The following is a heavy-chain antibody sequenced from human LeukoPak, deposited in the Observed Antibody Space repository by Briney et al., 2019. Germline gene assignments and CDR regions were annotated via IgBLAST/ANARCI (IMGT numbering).Heavy chain of an antibody. J-gene: IGHJ4*02. V-gene: IGHV3-21*01. D-gene: IGHD6-13*01. CDR2: ISSSSSYI. CDR3: ARDPDRTYSSSWYYFDY. Sequence: GGSLRPSCAASGFTFSSYSMNWVRQAPGKGLEWVSSISSSSSYIYYADSVKGRFTISRDNAKNSLYLQMNSLRAEDTAVYYCARDPDRTYSSSWYYFDYWGQGTLVTVSS. CDR1: GFTFSSYS.